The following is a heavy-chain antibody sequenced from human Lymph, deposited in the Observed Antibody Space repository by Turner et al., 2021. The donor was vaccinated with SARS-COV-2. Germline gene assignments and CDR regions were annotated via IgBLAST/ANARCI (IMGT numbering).Heavy chain of an antibody. D-gene: IGHD5-12*01. CDR2: IWYDGSNK. CDR3: ARVKGYNGYDLRYYYGMDV. CDR1: GFTFSSYG. J-gene: IGHJ6*02. V-gene: IGHV3-33*01. Sequence: QVQLVESGGGVVKPGRSLSLSCAASGFTFSSYGMHWVRKAPGKGLECVAVIWYDGSNKYYADSVKGRFTISRDNSKNTLYLQMNSLRAEDTAVYYCARVKGYNGYDLRYYYGMDVWGQGTTVTVSS.